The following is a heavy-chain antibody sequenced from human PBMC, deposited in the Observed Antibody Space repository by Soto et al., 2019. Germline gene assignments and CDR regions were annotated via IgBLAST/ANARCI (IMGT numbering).Heavy chain of an antibody. CDR3: ARLDYGSGTPHFDV. CDR1: GYTFSSNW. J-gene: IGHJ4*02. CDR2: IYPGDSET. Sequence: GESLKISCQTSGYTFSSNWIGWVRQMPGKGLEWMGIIYPGDSETRYSPSFQGQVTISVDKSTSTASLQWHSLEASDTAMYDCARLDYGSGTPHFDVWGQGTQVTVSS. D-gene: IGHD3-10*01. V-gene: IGHV5-51*01.